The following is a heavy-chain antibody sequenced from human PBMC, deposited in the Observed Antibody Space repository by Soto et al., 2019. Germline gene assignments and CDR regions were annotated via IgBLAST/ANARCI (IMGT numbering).Heavy chain of an antibody. CDR2: IYTGGGT. CDR1: GLTVSTNP. Sequence: EVQLVESGGGLVQPGGTLRLSCAASGLTVSTNPMSWVRQAPGKGLEWVPVIYTGGGTHYADSVKGRFTIARDNSKNTVNLQMNSLRPEDTAVYYCARDGSGHWGQGTLVTVSS. V-gene: IGHV3-66*01. J-gene: IGHJ4*02. CDR3: ARDGSGH.